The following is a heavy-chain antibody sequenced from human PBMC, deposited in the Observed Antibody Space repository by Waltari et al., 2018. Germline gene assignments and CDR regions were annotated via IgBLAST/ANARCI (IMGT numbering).Heavy chain of an antibody. Sequence: EVRLVESGGGLVKPGGSLRLSCAASGFTFSSHSMNWVRQAPGKGLEWVSSISSSSSYIYYADSVKGRFTISRDNAKNSLYLQMNSLRAEDTAVYYCARLLTGTTIDYWGQGTLVTVSS. CDR2: ISSSSSYI. V-gene: IGHV3-21*01. J-gene: IGHJ4*02. D-gene: IGHD1-7*01. CDR3: ARLLTGTTIDY. CDR1: GFTFSSHS.